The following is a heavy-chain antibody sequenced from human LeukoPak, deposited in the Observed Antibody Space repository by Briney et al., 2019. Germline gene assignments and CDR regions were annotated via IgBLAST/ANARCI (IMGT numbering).Heavy chain of an antibody. CDR1: GFTFSNFG. Sequence: PGGSLRLSCAASGFTFSNFGMHWVRQAPGKGLEWVAFIRYDGSNKYYGDSVKGRFTISRDNSKNTLFLQMNSLRAEDTAVYYCARDHLEATSNYGMDVWGQGTTVTVSS. CDR2: IRYDGSNK. V-gene: IGHV3-30*02. J-gene: IGHJ6*02. CDR3: ARDHLEATSNYGMDV. D-gene: IGHD5-12*01.